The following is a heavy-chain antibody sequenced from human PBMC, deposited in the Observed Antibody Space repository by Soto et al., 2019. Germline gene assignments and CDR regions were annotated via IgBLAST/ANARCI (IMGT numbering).Heavy chain of an antibody. Sequence: QIQLVQSAGEVRKSGASVKLSCQASGYTFYIHGMAWVRQAPGQGLEWMGWSRPHTGTPNYAQKFHDRVTMTIDTSTSTAYMELSGLTSDDTAVYYCARPSSGSVRHYLDYWGQGTPVTVAS. V-gene: IGHV1-18*01. J-gene: IGHJ4*02. CDR2: SRPHTGTP. D-gene: IGHD1-26*01. CDR1: GYTFYIHG. CDR3: ARPSSGSVRHYLDY.